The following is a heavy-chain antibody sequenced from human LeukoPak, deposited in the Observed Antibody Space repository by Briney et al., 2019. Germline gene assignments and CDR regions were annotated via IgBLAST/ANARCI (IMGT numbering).Heavy chain of an antibody. CDR2: MNPNSGNT. CDR1: GYTFTSYD. V-gene: IGHV1-8*01. J-gene: IGHJ6*02. D-gene: IGHD2-2*01. Sequence: GASVKVSCKASGYTFTSYDINWVRQATGQGLEWMGWMNPNSGNTGYAQKFQGRVTMTRNTSISTAYMELSSLRSEDTAVYYCARDRGVVVPAAIGYYYYGMDVWGQGTTVTVSS. CDR3: ARDRGVVVPAAIGYYYYGMDV.